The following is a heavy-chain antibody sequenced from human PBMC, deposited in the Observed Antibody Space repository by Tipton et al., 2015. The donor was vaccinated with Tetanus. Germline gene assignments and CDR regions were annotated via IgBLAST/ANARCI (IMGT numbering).Heavy chain of an antibody. V-gene: IGHV4-61*08. CDR1: GGLITTGGYS. Sequence: TLSLTCTVSGGLITTGGYSWGWIRQPPGKGLEWIGYIYYSGSTNYNPSLKSRVTISVDTSKNQFSLKLSSVTAADTAVYYCARGTGDYRGQGTLVTVSS. D-gene: IGHD1-14*01. J-gene: IGHJ4*02. CDR3: ARGTGDY. CDR2: IYYSGST.